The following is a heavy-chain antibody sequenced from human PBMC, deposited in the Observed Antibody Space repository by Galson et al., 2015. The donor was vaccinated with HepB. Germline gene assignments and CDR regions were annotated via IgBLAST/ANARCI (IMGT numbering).Heavy chain of an antibody. J-gene: IGHJ4*02. CDR3: GRSKGIKIIGVIRHAGFYFES. D-gene: IGHD3-3*01. CDR2: IHFSGTT. Sequence: SETLSLTCTVSGGPVGSNSYYWGWIRQSPGKGLEWIGSIHFSGTTYDNPSLKSRVTMSVDTSKNQVSLKMRSVTAADTAVYYCGRSKGIKIIGVIRHAGFYFESWGQGFPVTVSS. V-gene: IGHV4-39*01. CDR1: GGPVGSNSYY.